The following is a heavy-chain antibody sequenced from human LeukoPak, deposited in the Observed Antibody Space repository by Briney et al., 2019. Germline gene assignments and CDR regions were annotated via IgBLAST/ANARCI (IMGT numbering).Heavy chain of an antibody. D-gene: IGHD6-13*01. CDR1: GYTFTNYG. Sequence: ASVKVSCKASGYTFTNYGLSWARQAPGQGPEWMGWISTYNGNTNYAQKFQGRVTMTTDTSTSTGYMEMRSLRSDDTAVYYCARGGVSNSWYRTPDYWGQGTLVTVSS. J-gene: IGHJ4*02. CDR2: ISTYNGNT. CDR3: ARGGVSNSWYRTPDY. V-gene: IGHV1-18*01.